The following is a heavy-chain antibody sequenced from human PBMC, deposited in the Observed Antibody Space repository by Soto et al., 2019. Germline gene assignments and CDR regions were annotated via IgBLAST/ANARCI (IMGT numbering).Heavy chain of an antibody. J-gene: IGHJ4*02. D-gene: IGHD3-10*01. Sequence: GESLKISCTGSGYAFTNFWIAWVRQMPGKGPEWMGTIYPSNSETRYSPSFQGQVTISVDKSITTAYLQWSSLKASDTAMYYCARPGGSGTYYKFDFWGQGTPVTVSS. CDR3: ARPGGSGTYYKFDF. CDR2: IYPSNSET. CDR1: GYAFTNFW. V-gene: IGHV5-51*01.